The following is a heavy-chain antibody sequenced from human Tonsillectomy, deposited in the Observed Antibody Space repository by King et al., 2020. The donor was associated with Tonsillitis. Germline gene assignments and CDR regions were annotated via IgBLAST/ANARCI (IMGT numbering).Heavy chain of an antibody. Sequence: VQLVESGGGVVQPGRSLRLSCVASGFTFSSYGMHWVRQAPGKGLEWVAVIWYNGSIKYYADSVKGRFTISRDNSRNTLYLQMNSLRAEDTAVYYCARDGPNYYYMNVWGKGTTVTVSS. CDR3: ARDGPNYYYMNV. V-gene: IGHV3-33*08. CDR2: IWYNGSIK. J-gene: IGHJ6*03. CDR1: GFTFSSYG.